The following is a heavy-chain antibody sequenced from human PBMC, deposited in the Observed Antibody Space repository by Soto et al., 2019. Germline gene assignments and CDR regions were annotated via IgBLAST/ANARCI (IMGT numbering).Heavy chain of an antibody. V-gene: IGHV4-61*01. CDR2: IYYSGST. Sequence: PSEPLSVTCTVSGGSVSSGSYHWSWIRQPPGKGLEWIGYIYYSGSTNYNPSLKSRVTISVDTSKNQFSLKLSSVTAADTAVYYCARWSGAVARFDYWGQGTLVTVSS. D-gene: IGHD6-19*01. CDR1: GGSVSSGSYH. J-gene: IGHJ4*02. CDR3: ARWSGAVARFDY.